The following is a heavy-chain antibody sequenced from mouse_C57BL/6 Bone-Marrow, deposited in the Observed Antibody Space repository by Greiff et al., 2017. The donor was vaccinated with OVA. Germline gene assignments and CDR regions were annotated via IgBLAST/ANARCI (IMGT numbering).Heavy chain of an antibody. D-gene: IGHD2-5*01. CDR3: ARLKAYYSNCDY. Sequence: EVQLQQSGPELVKPGASVKISCKASGYTFTDYYMNWVKQSHGKSLEWIGDINPNNGGTSYNQKFKGKATLTVDKSSSTAYMELRSLTSEDSAVYYCARLKAYYSNCDYWGQGTTLTVSS. V-gene: IGHV1-26*01. CDR2: INPNNGGT. CDR1: GYTFTDYY. J-gene: IGHJ2*01.